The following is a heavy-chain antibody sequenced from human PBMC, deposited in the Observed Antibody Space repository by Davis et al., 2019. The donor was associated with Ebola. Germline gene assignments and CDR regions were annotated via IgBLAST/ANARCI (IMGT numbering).Heavy chain of an antibody. D-gene: IGHD3-22*01. Sequence: GESLKISCAASGFTFSSYAMSWVRQAPGKGLEWVSAISGSGGSTYYADSVKGRFTISRDNSKNTLYLQMNSLRAEDTAVYYCARDDSSGYYPNWYFDLWGRGTLVTVSS. CDR1: GFTFSSYA. CDR3: ARDDSSGYYPNWYFDL. V-gene: IGHV3-23*01. CDR2: ISGSGGST. J-gene: IGHJ2*01.